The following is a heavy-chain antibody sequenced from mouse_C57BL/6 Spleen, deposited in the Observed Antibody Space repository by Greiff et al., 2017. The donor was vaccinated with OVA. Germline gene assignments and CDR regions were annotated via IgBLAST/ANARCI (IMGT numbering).Heavy chain of an antibody. Sequence: EVKLVESGPGLVKPSQSLSLTCSVTGYSITSGYYWNWIRQFPGNKLEWMGYISYDGSNNYNPSLKNRISITRDTSKNQFFLKLNSVTTEDTATYYCARGGWLPYYYAMDYWGQGTSVTVSS. V-gene: IGHV3-6*01. CDR2: ISYDGSN. J-gene: IGHJ4*01. D-gene: IGHD2-3*01. CDR1: GYSITSGYY. CDR3: ARGGWLPYYYAMDY.